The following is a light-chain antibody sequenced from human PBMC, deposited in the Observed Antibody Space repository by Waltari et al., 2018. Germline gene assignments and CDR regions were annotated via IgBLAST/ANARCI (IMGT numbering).Light chain of an antibody. CDR3: AAWDDSLSAWV. V-gene: IGLV1-47*01. CDR2: RNN. J-gene: IGLJ3*02. CDR1: SSNIGSNY. Sequence: QSVLTQPPPASGPPGQRVTIPCSGSSSNIGSNYVYWYQQLPGTAPKLLIYRNNQRPSGVPDRFSGSKSGTSASLAISGLRSEDEADYYCAAWDDSLSAWVFGGGTKLTVL.